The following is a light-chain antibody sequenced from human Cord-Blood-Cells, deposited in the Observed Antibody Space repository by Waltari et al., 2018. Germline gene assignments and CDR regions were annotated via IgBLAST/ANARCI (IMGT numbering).Light chain of an antibody. CDR2: WAS. J-gene: IGKJ4*01. CDR1: QGVLYSSNNKNY. V-gene: IGKV4-1*01. CDR3: QQYYSTPLT. Sequence: DIVMTQSPDSLTVSLGAKATINCTPSQGVLYSSNNKNYLAWYQQKPGQPPKLLIYWASTRESGVPDRFSGGGSGTDFTLTISSLQAEDVAVYYCQQYYSTPLTFGGGTKVEIK.